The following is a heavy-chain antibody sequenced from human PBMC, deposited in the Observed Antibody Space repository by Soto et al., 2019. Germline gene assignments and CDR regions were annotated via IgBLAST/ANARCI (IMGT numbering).Heavy chain of an antibody. J-gene: IGHJ4*02. Sequence: QVQLQQWGAGPLKTSETLSLTCAVYGTSFSGYYWSWIRQPPGKGLEWIGEINHSGSTNYNPSLKSRVTISVDTSKNQFSLKLSSVTAADTAMYYCVRATYYDYLWGSPPLYYFDSWGQGTLVTVSS. CDR1: GTSFSGYY. CDR3: VRATYYDYLWGSPPLYYFDS. V-gene: IGHV4-34*01. D-gene: IGHD3-16*01. CDR2: INHSGST.